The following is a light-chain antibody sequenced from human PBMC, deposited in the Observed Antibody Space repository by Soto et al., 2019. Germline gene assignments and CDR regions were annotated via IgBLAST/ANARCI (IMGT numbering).Light chain of an antibody. CDR2: SAS. CDR1: QTIKNS. CDR3: QQFYIAPVT. V-gene: IGKV1-39*01. Sequence: DIQMSQSPSSLSASVGDRVTITSRASQTIKNSLNWYQQKPGSAPNLLIYSASSLHVGVPSRFSGSKSGPDFTLTISGLQPEDFATYYCQQFYIAPVTFGQGTRLEI. J-gene: IGKJ5*01.